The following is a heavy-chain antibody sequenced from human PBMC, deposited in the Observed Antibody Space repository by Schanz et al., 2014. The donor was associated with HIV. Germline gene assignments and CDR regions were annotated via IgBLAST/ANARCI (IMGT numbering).Heavy chain of an antibody. D-gene: IGHD3-10*01. Sequence: QVQLVQSGAEVKAPGASVKVSCKTSGYTFTGHYMHWIRQAPGQGLEWMGWINPNSAATQYAQKFQDRVTMTREKSISTVYMGLTSLTPDDTAVYFCARGASVAARGWFDPWGQGTLIIVSS. CDR3: ARGASVAARGWFDP. V-gene: IGHV1-2*02. CDR2: INPNSAAT. J-gene: IGHJ5*02. CDR1: GYTFTGHY.